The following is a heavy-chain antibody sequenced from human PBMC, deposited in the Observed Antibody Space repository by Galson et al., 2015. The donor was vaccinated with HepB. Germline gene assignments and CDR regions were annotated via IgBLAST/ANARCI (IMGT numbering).Heavy chain of an antibody. Sequence: ETLSLTCVVSGVPISTSNWWTWVRQTPGKGLEWIGEIYHNGATNYNPSSKSRVTISVDKSKNELSLNLTSVTAADTAMYYCVRTTSSSDYRGMDVWGQGTTVTVSS. J-gene: IGHJ6*02. V-gene: IGHV4/OR15-8*01. CDR2: IYHNGAT. D-gene: IGHD6-6*01. CDR3: VRTTSSSDYRGMDV. CDR1: GVPISTSNW.